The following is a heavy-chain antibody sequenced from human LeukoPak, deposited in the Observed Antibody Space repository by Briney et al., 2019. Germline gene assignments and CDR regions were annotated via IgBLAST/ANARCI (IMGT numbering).Heavy chain of an antibody. CDR1: GYTLTELS. V-gene: IGHV1-24*01. CDR2: FDPEDGET. CDR3: ARGATIFGVLITNYFDY. J-gene: IGHJ4*02. Sequence: ASVKVSCKVSGYTLTELSMHWVRQAPGKGLEWMGGFDPEDGETIYAQKFQDRVTMTEDTSTDTAYLELSSLRSDDTAVYYCARGATIFGVLITNYFDYWGQGTLVTVSS. D-gene: IGHD3-3*01.